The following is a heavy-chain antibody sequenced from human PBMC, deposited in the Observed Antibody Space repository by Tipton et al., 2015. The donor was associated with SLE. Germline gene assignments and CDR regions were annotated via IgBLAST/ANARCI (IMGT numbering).Heavy chain of an antibody. CDR1: GGSISSYY. CDR3: ASDVTIFGVAGNWFDP. Sequence: TLSLTCTVSGGSISSYYWSWIRQPPGKGLEWIGDIYYSGSTNYNPSLKSRVTISVDTSKNQFSLKLSSVTAADTAVYYCASDVTIFGVAGNWFDPWGQGTLVTVSS. D-gene: IGHD3-3*01. V-gene: IGHV4-59*01. CDR2: IYYSGST. J-gene: IGHJ5*02.